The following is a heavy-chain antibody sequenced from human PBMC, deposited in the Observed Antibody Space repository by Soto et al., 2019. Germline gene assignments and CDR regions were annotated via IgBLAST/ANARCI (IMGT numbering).Heavy chain of an antibody. V-gene: IGHV1-2*04. CDR1: GYTFTDYF. J-gene: IGHJ6*03. Sequence: GAAVTVSCKASGYTFTDYFIHWVRQAPAQGLKRIRRINHNNRGTNYAQKFQGWVTMTWDTYISKAYMDLSRLRSDDTAVYYCARGIEDIVVLLAATSPIYGSGYYYYMDVWGKGTTVTVSS. CDR3: ARGIEDIVVLLAATSPIYGSGYYYYMDV. CDR2: INHNNRGT. D-gene: IGHD2-2*01.